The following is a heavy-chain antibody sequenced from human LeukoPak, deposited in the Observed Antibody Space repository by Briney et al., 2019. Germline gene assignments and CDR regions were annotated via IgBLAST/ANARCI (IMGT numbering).Heavy chain of an antibody. CDR2: INPNSGGT. CDR3: ARPSGYSSSLPIY. Sequence: ASVKVSCKASGYTXTGYYMHWVRQAPGQGLEWMGWINPNSGGTNYAQKFQGRVTMTRDTSISTAYMELSRLRSDDTAVYYCARPSGYSSSLPIYWGQGTLVTVSS. V-gene: IGHV1-2*02. D-gene: IGHD6-13*01. CDR1: GYTXTGYY. J-gene: IGHJ4*02.